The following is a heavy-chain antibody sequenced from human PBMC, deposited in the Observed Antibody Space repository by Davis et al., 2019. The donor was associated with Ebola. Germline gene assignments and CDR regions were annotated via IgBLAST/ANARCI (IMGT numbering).Heavy chain of an antibody. D-gene: IGHD6-19*01. Sequence: GESLKISCAASGFTFSSYSMNWVRQASGKGLEWVGRIRSKANSYATAYAASVKGRFTISSDDSKNTAYLQMNSLKTEDTAVYYCTSSGWSTVDYWGQGTLVTVSS. CDR2: IRSKANSYAT. J-gene: IGHJ4*02. CDR3: TSSGWSTVDY. V-gene: IGHV3-73*01. CDR1: GFTFSSYS.